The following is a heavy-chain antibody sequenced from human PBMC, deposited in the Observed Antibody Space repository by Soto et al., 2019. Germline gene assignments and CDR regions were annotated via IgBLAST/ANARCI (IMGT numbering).Heavy chain of an antibody. Sequence: QVQLVQSGAEVKKPGSSVKVSCKASGGTFSSDSFIWVRQAPGQGLEWMGGIIPMVDTPIYAQKFQDRVTITADESTSTAYIQLSSLRAGDKAVYYCARSGGLDRDFNYWGQGALVTVSS. V-gene: IGHV1-69*12. CDR2: IIPMVDTP. CDR3: ARSGGLDRDFNY. J-gene: IGHJ4*02. D-gene: IGHD2-15*01. CDR1: GGTFSSDS.